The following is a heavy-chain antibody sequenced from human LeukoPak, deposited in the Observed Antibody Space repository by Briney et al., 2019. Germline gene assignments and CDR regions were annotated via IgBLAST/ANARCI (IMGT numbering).Heavy chain of an antibody. V-gene: IGHV1-2*06. CDR2: INPNSGGT. Sequence: ASVKVPCKASGYTFTGYYMHWVRQAPGQGLEWMGRINPNSGGTNYAQKFQGRVTMTRDTSISTAYMELSRLRSDDTAVYYCARVGVSRIAVAGTDYWGQGTLVTVSS. D-gene: IGHD6-19*01. CDR1: GYTFTGYY. CDR3: ARVGVSRIAVAGTDY. J-gene: IGHJ4*02.